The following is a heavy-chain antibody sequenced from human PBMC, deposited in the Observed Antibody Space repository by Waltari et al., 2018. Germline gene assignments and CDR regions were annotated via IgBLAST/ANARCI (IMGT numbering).Heavy chain of an antibody. CDR3: AKDRASSGAWDYVDH. V-gene: IGHV3-66*01. CDR1: GFAVSPRS. J-gene: IGHJ4*02. Sequence: VQLVESGGDLVQPGGSLRLSCAASGFAVSPRSMTWIRQSPGKGLECVSVLYSNNNAYYLDSVEGRFTVSRDNSKNTLYLHMNNLRREDSAVYYCAKDRASSGAWDYVDHWGQGTLVTVSS. D-gene: IGHD3-10*02. CDR2: LYSNNNA.